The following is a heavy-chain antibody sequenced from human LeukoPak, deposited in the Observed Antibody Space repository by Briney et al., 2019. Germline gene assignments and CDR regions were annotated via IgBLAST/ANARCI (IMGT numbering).Heavy chain of an antibody. Sequence: ASVKVSCKASGYTFTSNYIHWVRQAPGQGLEWMGMIYPRDGSTSYAQKFQGRVTMTRDTSTSTVYMELSSLRSEDTAVYYCARDRQVEIGFDYWGQGTLVTVSS. V-gene: IGHV1-46*01. D-gene: IGHD2-21*01. CDR1: GYTFTSNY. J-gene: IGHJ4*02. CDR2: IYPRDGST. CDR3: ARDRQVEIGFDY.